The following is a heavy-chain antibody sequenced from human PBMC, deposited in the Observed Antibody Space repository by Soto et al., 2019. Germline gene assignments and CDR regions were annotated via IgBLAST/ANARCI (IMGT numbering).Heavy chain of an antibody. J-gene: IGHJ5*02. CDR2: ISYDGSNK. CDR3: ASGYSSSWYVGWFDH. Sequence: GSLLPPCSASGCTFSSYAMHWVRQAPGKGLEWVAVISYDGSNKYYADSVKGRFTISRDNSNNTLYLQMNSLTAEDRAVYYCASGYSSSWYVGWFDHWGQGTLV. CDR1: GCTFSSYA. V-gene: IGHV3-30-3*01. D-gene: IGHD6-13*01.